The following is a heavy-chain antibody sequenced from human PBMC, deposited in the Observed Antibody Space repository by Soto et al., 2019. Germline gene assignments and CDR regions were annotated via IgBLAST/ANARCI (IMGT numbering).Heavy chain of an antibody. V-gene: IGHV4-34*01. CDR3: ARGRGFSRCYQIFFDF. CDR1: GGSISSYY. J-gene: IGHJ4*02. CDR2: INHSGST. D-gene: IGHD1-26*01. Sequence: SETLSLTCTVSGGSISSYYWSWIRQPPGKGLEWIGEINHSGSTNYNPSLKSRGTISVDTSKNQISLKLSYVTAADKAVYYCARGRGFSRCYQIFFDFRGQGTLGTGSS.